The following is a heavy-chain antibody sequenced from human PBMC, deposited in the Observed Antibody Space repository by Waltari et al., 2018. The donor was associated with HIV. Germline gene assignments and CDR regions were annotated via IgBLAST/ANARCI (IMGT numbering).Heavy chain of an antibody. CDR1: GFTFSSYG. CDR3: AKVAGRVHDAFDI. Sequence: QVQLVESGGGVVQPGGSLRLSCAASGFTFSSYGLPWVRQAPGKGLEWVAFIRYDGSNKYYADSVKGRFTISRDNSKNTLYLQMNSLRAEDTAVYYCAKVAGRVHDAFDIWGQGTMVTVSS. J-gene: IGHJ3*02. V-gene: IGHV3-30*02. CDR2: IRYDGSNK. D-gene: IGHD6-19*01.